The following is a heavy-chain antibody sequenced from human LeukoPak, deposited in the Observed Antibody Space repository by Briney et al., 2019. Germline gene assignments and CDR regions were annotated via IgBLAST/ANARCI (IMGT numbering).Heavy chain of an antibody. J-gene: IGHJ6*03. CDR1: GYTFTGYY. CDR2: MNPNSGNT. CDR3: VRVRLVTLYYYMDV. V-gene: IGHV1-8*03. D-gene: IGHD3-9*01. Sequence: ASVKVSCKASGYTFTGYYMHWVRQAPGQGLEWMGWMNPNSGNTGYAQKFQGRVTITRNTSISTAYMELSSLRSEDTAVYYCVRVRLVTLYYYMDVWGKGTTVTVSS.